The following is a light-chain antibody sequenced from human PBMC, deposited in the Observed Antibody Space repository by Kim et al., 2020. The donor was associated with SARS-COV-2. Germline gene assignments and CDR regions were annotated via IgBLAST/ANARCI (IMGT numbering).Light chain of an antibody. J-gene: IGLJ1*01. CDR3: SSYIRGSTNYV. CDR2: EVD. CDR1: SSDVGCYKY. Sequence: QSITTSCTGTSSDVGCYKYVSWYQQHPGKAPKLVIYEVDNRPSGVSIRFSGSKSGNTASLTISGLQAEDEADYYCSSYIRGSTNYVFGTGTKVTVL. V-gene: IGLV2-14*01.